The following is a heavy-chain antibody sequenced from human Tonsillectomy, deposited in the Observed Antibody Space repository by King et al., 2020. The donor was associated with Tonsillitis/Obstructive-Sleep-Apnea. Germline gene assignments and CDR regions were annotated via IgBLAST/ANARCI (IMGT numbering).Heavy chain of an antibody. CDR3: AKEGDXLPHLXY. CDR1: GFTFSSYV. J-gene: IGHJ4*01. V-gene: IGHV3-23*04. CDR2: ISGSGGTT. Sequence: VQLVESGGGLVRPGGSLRLSCAASGFTFSSYVMSWVRQAPGKGLEWVSAISGSGGTTYYADSVKGRFTISRDNSKNTLYLQMNSLRDEDTAMYYCAKEGDXLPHLXYWGXGTLVTVSX.